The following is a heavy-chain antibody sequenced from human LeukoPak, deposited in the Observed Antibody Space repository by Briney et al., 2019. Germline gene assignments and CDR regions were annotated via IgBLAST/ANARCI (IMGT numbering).Heavy chain of an antibody. J-gene: IGHJ4*02. V-gene: IGHV1-58*01. CDR3: ARRSGVDY. Sequence: SVKVSCKASGFTFTSSAVQWVRQARGRRLEWIGWIVVGSGNTNYAQKFQGRVTMTRDTSTSTVYMELSSLRSEDTAVYYCARRSGVDYWGQGTLVTVSS. CDR1: GFTFTSSA. D-gene: IGHD1-26*01. CDR2: IVVGSGNT.